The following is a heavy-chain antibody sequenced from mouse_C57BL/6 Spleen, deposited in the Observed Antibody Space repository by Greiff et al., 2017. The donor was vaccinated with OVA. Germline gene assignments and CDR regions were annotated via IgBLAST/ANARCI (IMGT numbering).Heavy chain of an antibody. Sequence: EVKLQESGPGLVKPSQSLSLTCSVTGYSITSGYYWNWIRQFPGNKLEWMGYISYDGSNNYNPSLKNRISITRDTSKNQFFLKLNSVTTEDTATYYCARDPGRGYFDYWGQGTTLTVSS. CDR2: ISYDGSN. V-gene: IGHV3-6*01. D-gene: IGHD3-3*01. CDR1: GYSITSGYY. CDR3: ARDPGRGYFDY. J-gene: IGHJ2*01.